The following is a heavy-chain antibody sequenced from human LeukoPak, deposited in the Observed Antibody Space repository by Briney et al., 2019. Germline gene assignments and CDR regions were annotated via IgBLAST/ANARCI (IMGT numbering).Heavy chain of an antibody. D-gene: IGHD1-26*01. V-gene: IGHV1-18*01. Sequence: GASVKVSCKASGYTFTSYGISWWRQAPGQRLGCWGWISAYNGNTNYPQKLPGRVTMTTDTSTSTAYMELRSLRSDDTAVYYCARDSGTPNYYGMDIWGQGTTVTASS. CDR2: ISAYNGNT. CDR1: GYTFTSYG. J-gene: IGHJ6*02. CDR3: ARDSGTPNYYGMDI.